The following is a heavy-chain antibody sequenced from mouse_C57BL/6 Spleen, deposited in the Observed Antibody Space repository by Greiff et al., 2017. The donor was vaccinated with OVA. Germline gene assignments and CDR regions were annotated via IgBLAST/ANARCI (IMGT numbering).Heavy chain of an antibody. Sequence: QVQLQQSGAELVRPGASVTLSCKASGYTFTDYEMHWVKQTPVHGLEWIGAIDPETGGTAYNQKFKGKAILTADKSSSTAYMELRSLTSEDSAVYYCTRFCNYVGDAMDYWGQGTSVTVSS. CDR3: TRFCNYVGDAMDY. CDR2: IDPETGGT. D-gene: IGHD2-1*01. V-gene: IGHV1-15*01. J-gene: IGHJ4*01. CDR1: GYTFTDYE.